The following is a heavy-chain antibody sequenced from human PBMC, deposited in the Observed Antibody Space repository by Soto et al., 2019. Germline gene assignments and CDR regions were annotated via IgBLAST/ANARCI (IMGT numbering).Heavy chain of an antibody. CDR1: GYTFTSYG. V-gene: IGHV1-18*01. CDR2: ISAYNGNT. J-gene: IGHJ6*02. CDR3: ARDTLWFGELLSPGYYYYGMDV. Sequence: EASVKVSCKASGYTFTSYGISWVRQAPGQGLEWMGWISAYNGNTNYAQKLQGRVTMTTDTSTSTAYMELRSLRSDDTAVYYCARDTLWFGELLSPGYYYYGMDVWGQGTTVTVSS. D-gene: IGHD3-10*01.